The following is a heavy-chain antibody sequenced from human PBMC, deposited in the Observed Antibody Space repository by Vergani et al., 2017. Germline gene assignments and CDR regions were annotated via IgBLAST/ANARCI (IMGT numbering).Heavy chain of an antibody. CDR1: GGSISSNNYY. D-gene: IGHD4-23*01. CDR2: LSSSGNT. Sequence: QLQLQESGPGLVKPSETLSLTCTVSGGSISSNNYYWGWIRQPPGKGLEWIGILSSSGNTYYNPSLKSRVTISVDTSKNQFSLNLSSVTAADTAVYYCARLQDDYGGIPEIWGQGTLVTVSS. CDR3: ARLQDDYGGIPEI. V-gene: IGHV4-39*01. J-gene: IGHJ4*02.